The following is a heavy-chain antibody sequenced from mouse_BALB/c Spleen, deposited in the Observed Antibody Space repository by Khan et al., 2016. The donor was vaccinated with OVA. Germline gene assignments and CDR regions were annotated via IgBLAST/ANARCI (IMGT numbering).Heavy chain of an antibody. CDR1: GFTFSTYG. D-gene: IGHD1-1*01. Sequence: EVMLVESGGDLVKPGGSLKLSCAASGFTFSTYGMSWVRQAPDKRLEWVATVSTGGSYTYYPDSVKGRFTISRDKAKNTLYMQMSVLRSEDTAMFYCTRLAYYYDSEGFAYWGQGTLVTVSA. CDR2: VSTGGSYT. J-gene: IGHJ3*01. V-gene: IGHV5-6*02. CDR3: TRLAYYYDSEGFAY.